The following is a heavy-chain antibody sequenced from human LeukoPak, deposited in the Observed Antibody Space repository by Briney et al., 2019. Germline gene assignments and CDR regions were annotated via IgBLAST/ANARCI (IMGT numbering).Heavy chain of an antibody. J-gene: IGHJ4*02. CDR3: ANVVGGY. V-gene: IGHV3-23*01. CDR2: ISEDGGST. CDR1: GITFSTIG. Sequence: PGGSLRLSCAVSGITFSTIGVSWVRLAPGKGLEWVSIISEDGGSTFYADSVKGRFTISRDNSKDTLYLQMNSLRAEDTAVYYCANVVGGYWGQGTLGTLSS. D-gene: IGHD2-21*01.